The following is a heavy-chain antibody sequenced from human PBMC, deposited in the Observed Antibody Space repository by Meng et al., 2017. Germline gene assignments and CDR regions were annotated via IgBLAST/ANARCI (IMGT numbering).Heavy chain of an antibody. Sequence: SETLSLTCTVSGGSISSSSYYWAWIRQPPGKGLEWIGSIYYSGSTYYNPSLKSRVTISVDTSKNQFSLKLSSVTAADTAVYYCAREAGSLEAFVIWGQGKKV. V-gene: IGHV4-39*07. CDR1: GGSISSSSYY. J-gene: IGHJ3*02. CDR2: IYYSGST. CDR3: AREAGSLEAFVI. D-gene: IGHD1-26*01.